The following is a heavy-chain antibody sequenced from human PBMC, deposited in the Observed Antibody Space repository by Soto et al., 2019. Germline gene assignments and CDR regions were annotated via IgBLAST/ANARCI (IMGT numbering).Heavy chain of an antibody. Sequence: SETLSLTCTVSGGSISSGGYYWSWIRQHPGKGLEWIGYIYYSGSTYYNPSLKSRVTISVDTSKNQFSLKLSSVTAADTAVYYCERTLPLYYYMDVWGKGTTVTVSS. CDR2: IYYSGST. J-gene: IGHJ6*03. CDR3: ERTLPLYYYMDV. CDR1: GGSISSGGYY. V-gene: IGHV4-31*03.